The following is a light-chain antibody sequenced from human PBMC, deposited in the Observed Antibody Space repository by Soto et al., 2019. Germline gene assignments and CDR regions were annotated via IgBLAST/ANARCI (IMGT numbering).Light chain of an antibody. CDR2: GAS. CDR1: QSVSTSY. Sequence: EIVLTQSPGTLSLSPGERVTLSCRASQSVSTSYLAWYQQKPGQAPRLLTYGASSRATGIPDRFSGSGSGADFTLTISRLEPEDFAVYYCQQYGSVPLTFGGGTKVEIK. V-gene: IGKV3-20*01. J-gene: IGKJ4*01. CDR3: QQYGSVPLT.